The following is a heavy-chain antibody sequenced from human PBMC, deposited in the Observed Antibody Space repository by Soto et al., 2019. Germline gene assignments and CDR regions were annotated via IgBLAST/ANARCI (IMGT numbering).Heavy chain of an antibody. CDR2: IYYSGST. Sequence: LSLTCTVSGGSISSGDYYWSWIRQPPGKGLEWIGYIYYSGSTYYNPSLKSRVTISVDTSKNQFSLKLSSVTAADTAVYYCASVLYYYDSSGPFDYWGQGTLVTVSS. CDR3: ASVLYYYDSSGPFDY. CDR1: GGSISSGDYY. D-gene: IGHD3-22*01. V-gene: IGHV4-30-4*01. J-gene: IGHJ4*02.